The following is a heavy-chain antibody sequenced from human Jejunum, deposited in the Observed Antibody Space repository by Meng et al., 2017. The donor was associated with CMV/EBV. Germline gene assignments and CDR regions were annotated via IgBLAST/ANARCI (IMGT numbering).Heavy chain of an antibody. CDR1: GGSVNNYA. J-gene: IGHJ4*02. CDR2: IIPIFRTP. CDR3: ARGFSNGYQPFDY. V-gene: IGHV1-69*12. D-gene: IGHD2-2*01. Sequence: VHLLQSGGGGKEPGSSVQVSCTSSGGSVNNYAINWVRQAPGQGLEWMGGIIPIFRTPQYAQKFQGRLTITADGPTGTTFMELSSLTSDDTAIYYCARGFSNGYQPFDYWGQGTLVTVSS.